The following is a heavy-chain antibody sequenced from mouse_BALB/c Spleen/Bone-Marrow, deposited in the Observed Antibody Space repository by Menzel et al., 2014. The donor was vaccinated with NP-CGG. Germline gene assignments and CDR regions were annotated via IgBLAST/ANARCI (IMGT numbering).Heavy chain of an antibody. D-gene: IGHD2-1*01. Sequence: QVQLQQSGPSLVQPSQSLSITCTVSGFSLTSYGVHWVRQSPGKGLEWLGVIWRGGSTDYNAAFMSRLSITKDDSKSPVFFKMNSLQADDTAIYYCAKRGNYGYFDYWGQGTTLTVSS. J-gene: IGHJ2*01. CDR1: GFSLTSYG. CDR3: AKRGNYGYFDY. CDR2: IWRGGST. V-gene: IGHV2-5-1*01.